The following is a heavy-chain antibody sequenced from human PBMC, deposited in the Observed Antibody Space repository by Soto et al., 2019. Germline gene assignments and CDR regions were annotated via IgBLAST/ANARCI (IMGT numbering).Heavy chain of an antibody. J-gene: IGHJ4*02. V-gene: IGHV3-23*01. CDR2: ISGSGGST. CDR3: AKGGLTYYYDSSGYYPDY. D-gene: IGHD3-22*01. CDR1: GFTFSSYA. Sequence: HPGGSLRLSCAASGFTFSSYAMSWVRQAPGKGLEWVSAISGSGGSTYYADSVKGRFTISRDNSKNTLYLQMNSLRAEDTAVYYCAKGGLTYYYDSSGYYPDYWGQGTLVTVSS.